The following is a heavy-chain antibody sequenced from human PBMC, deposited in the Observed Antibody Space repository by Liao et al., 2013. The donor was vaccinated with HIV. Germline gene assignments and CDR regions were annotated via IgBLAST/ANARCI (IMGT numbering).Heavy chain of an antibody. Sequence: QVQLQESGPGLVKPSETLSLTCSVSGGSISSYYWSWIRQPAGKGLEWIGRLYTIGSTNYNPSLNSRVTMSLDTSKNQFSLKLTSVTAADTAVYYCARVGMTTITGYYYYTDVWGKGTTVTVSS. CDR3: ARVGMTTITGYYYYTDV. CDR1: GGSISSYY. D-gene: IGHD5-24*01. V-gene: IGHV4-4*07. J-gene: IGHJ6*03. CDR2: LYTIGST.